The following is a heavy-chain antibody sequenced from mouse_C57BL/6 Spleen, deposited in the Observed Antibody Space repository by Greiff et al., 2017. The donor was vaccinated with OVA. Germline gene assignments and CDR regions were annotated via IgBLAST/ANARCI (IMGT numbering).Heavy chain of an antibody. D-gene: IGHD1-1*01. CDR3: ASPYYYGDAMDY. Sequence: VQLQQSGPGLVQPSQSLSITCTVSGFSLTSYGVHWVRQSPGKGLEWLGVIWSGGSTDYNAAFISRLSISKDNSKSQVFFKMNSLQADDTAIYYCASPYYYGDAMDYWGQGTSVTVSS. CDR2: IWSGGST. J-gene: IGHJ4*01. V-gene: IGHV2-2*01. CDR1: GFSLTSYG.